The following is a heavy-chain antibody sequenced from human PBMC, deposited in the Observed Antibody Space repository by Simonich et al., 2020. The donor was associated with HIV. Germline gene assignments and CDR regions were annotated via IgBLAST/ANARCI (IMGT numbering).Heavy chain of an antibody. CDR3: ASGGSISSVWADDY. V-gene: IGHV3-30*07. CDR1: GFTFSSYA. J-gene: IGHJ4*02. D-gene: IGHD3-16*01. CDR2: ISYDGSNK. Sequence: QVQLVESGGGVVQPGRSLRLSCAASGFTFSSYAMHWVRQAPGKGLEWVAVISYDGSNKYYADSVKGRFTISRDKSKNTLYLQRNSLRAEDTAVYYCASGGSISSVWADDYWGQGTLVTVSS.